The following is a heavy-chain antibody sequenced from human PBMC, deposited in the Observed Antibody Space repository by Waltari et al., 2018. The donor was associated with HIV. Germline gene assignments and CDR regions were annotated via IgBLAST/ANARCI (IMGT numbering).Heavy chain of an antibody. Sequence: QVQLVQSGAEVKKPGASVKVSCKAPGYTFTSYSMHWVRQAPGRRFEWMGWINAGHGNTKYSQKMQGRVTITRDTSASTAYMELTSLRSEDTAVYYCAREKNIPEKYHGMDVWGQGTTVTVSS. J-gene: IGHJ6*02. CDR2: INAGHGNT. CDR3: AREKNIPEKYHGMDV. CDR1: GYTFTSYS. V-gene: IGHV1-3*01.